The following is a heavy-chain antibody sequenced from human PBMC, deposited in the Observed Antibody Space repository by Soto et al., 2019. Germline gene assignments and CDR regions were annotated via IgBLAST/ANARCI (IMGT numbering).Heavy chain of an antibody. CDR3: ARLEMATITAWFDP. V-gene: IGHV4-30-4*01. Sequence: QVQLQESGPGLVKPSQTLSLTCTVSGGSISSGDYYWSWIRQPPGKGLEWIGYIYYSGSTYYNPSLQRRVTISVDTSKNQFSLKLSSVTAADTAVYYCARLEMATITAWFDPWGQGTLVTVSS. CDR2: IYYSGST. J-gene: IGHJ5*02. CDR1: GGSISSGDYY. D-gene: IGHD5-12*01.